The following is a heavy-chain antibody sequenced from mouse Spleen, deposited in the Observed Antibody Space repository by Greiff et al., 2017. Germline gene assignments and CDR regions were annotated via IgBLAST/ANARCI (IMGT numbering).Heavy chain of an antibody. CDR3: ARQAYYYGSSYGYYDV. V-gene: IGHV5-9*01. D-gene: IGHD1-1*01. CDR2: ISGGGGNT. J-gene: IGHJ1*03. CDR1: GFTFSSYT. Sequence: EVHLVESGGGLVKPGGSLKLSCAASGFTFSSYTMSWVRQTPEKRLEWVATISGGGGNTYYPDSVKGRFTISRDNAKNTLYLQMSSLRSEDTALYYCARQAYYYGSSYGYYDVWGTGTTVTVSS.